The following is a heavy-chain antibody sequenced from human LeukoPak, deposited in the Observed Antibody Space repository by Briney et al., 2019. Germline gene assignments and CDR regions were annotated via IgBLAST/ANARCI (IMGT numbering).Heavy chain of an antibody. V-gene: IGHV3-53*01. CDR3: ARDLLTGPRDY. D-gene: IGHD3-9*01. CDR1: GFTVSSNY. Sequence: GGSLRLSCAASGFTVSSNYMSWVRQAPGKGLEWVSVIYSGGSTYYADSVKGRSTISRDNSKNTLYLQMNSLRAEDTAVYYCARDLLTGPRDYWGQGTLVTVSS. CDR2: IYSGGST. J-gene: IGHJ4*02.